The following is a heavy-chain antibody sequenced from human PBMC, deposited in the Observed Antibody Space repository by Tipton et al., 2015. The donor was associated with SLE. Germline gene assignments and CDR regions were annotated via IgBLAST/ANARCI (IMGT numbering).Heavy chain of an antibody. J-gene: IGHJ6*03. Sequence: TLSLTCTVSGYSISSGYYWSWIRQPPGKGLEWIGEINHSGSTNYNPSLKSRVTISVDTSKNQFSRKLSSVTAADTAVYYCARGRVAAVYYYYYYYMDVWGKVTTVTVSS. CDR3: ARGRVAAVYYYYYYYMDV. D-gene: IGHD6-13*01. CDR2: INHSGST. V-gene: IGHV4-38-2*02. CDR1: GYSISSGYY.